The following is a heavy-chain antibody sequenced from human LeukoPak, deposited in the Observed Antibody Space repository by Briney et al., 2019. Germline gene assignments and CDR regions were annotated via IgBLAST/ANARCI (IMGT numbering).Heavy chain of an antibody. CDR2: IKQDGSEK. V-gene: IGHV3-7*01. CDR3: AYLSLVSVAREPGDDY. J-gene: IGHJ4*02. CDR1: GFTFSSYW. Sequence: ETGGSLRLSCAASGFTFSSYWMSWVRQAPGKGLEWVANIKQDGSEKYYVDSVKGRFTISRDNAKNSLYLQMNSLRAEDTAVYYCAYLSLVSVAREPGDDYWGQGTLVTVSS. D-gene: IGHD6-19*01.